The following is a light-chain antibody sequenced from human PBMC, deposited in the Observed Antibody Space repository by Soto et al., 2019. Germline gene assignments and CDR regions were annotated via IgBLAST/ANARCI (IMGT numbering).Light chain of an antibody. Sequence: DFQVTQSPSSLSASVGDRVTITCRASQSISKSLNWYQQKPGKAPELLIYAASTLQSGVPSRFSGSGSGTDFTLTISSLQPEDSASYYCQQSYSGLVAFGQGTKV. CDR1: QSISKS. CDR3: QQSYSGLVA. J-gene: IGKJ1*01. V-gene: IGKV1-39*01. CDR2: AAS.